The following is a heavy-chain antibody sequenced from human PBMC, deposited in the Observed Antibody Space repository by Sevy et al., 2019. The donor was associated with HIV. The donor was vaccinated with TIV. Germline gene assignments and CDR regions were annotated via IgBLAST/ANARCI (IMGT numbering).Heavy chain of an antibody. CDR1: GFTFCSYS. D-gene: IGHD3-22*01. CDR3: ARADYDSSGYYFDY. CDR2: ISSSSSYI. Sequence: GGSLRLSCAASGFTFCSYSMNWVRQAPGKGLEWVSSISSSSSYIYYADSVKGRFTISRDNAKNSLYLQMNSLRAEDTAVYYCARADYDSSGYYFDYWGQGTLVTVSS. V-gene: IGHV3-21*01. J-gene: IGHJ4*02.